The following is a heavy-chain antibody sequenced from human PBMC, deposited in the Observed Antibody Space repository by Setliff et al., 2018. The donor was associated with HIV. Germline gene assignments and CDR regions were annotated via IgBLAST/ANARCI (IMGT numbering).Heavy chain of an antibody. CDR2: IDEDGSQK. CDR1: GFTFRYW. V-gene: IGHV3-7*03. Sequence: LRLSCAASGFTFRYWMSWVRQAPGKGLEWVANIDEDGSQKSYLDSVKGRFTISRDNARNSLYLQMNSLRAEDTALYYCTRENNRGWHWLDPFDYWGQGTLVTVSS. D-gene: IGHD6-19*01. CDR3: TRENNRGWHWLDPFDY. J-gene: IGHJ4*02.